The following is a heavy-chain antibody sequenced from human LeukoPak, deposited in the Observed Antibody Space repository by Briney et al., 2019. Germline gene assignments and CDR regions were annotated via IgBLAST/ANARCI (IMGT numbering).Heavy chain of an antibody. D-gene: IGHD6-13*01. V-gene: IGHV1-69*05. J-gene: IGHJ4*02. CDR2: IIPIFGTA. CDR3: AREHIPGIAAAGLYYFDY. Sequence: GASVKVSCKASGGTFSSYAISWVRQAPGQGLEWMGGIIPIFGTANYAQKLQGRVTMTTDTSTSTAYMELRSLRSDDTAVYYCAREHIPGIAAAGLYYFDYWGQGTLVTVSS. CDR1: GGTFSSYA.